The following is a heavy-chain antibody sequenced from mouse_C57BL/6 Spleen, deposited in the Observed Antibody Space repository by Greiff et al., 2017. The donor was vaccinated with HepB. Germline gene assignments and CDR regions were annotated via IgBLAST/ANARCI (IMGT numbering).Heavy chain of an antibody. D-gene: IGHD1-1*01. CDR3: TPSYYGSSYTWFAY. CDR2: IRLKSDNYAT. V-gene: IGHV6-3*01. J-gene: IGHJ3*01. CDR1: GFTFSNYW. Sequence: DVHLVESGGGLVQPGGSMKLSCVASGFTFSNYWMNWVRQSPEKGLEWVAQIRLKSDNYATHYAESVKGRFTISRDDSKSSVYLQMNNLRAEDTGIYYCTPSYYGSSYTWFAYWGQGTLVTVSA.